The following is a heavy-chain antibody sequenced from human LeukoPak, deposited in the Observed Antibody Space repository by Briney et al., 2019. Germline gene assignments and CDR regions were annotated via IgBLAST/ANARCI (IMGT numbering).Heavy chain of an antibody. V-gene: IGHV1-69*04. CDR2: IIPILGIA. CDR1: GGTFSSYT. CDR3: AREYCSSTSCYRDNWFDP. Sequence: SVKVSCKASGGTFSSYTISWVRQAPGQGLEWMGRIIPILGIANYAQKFQGRVTITADKSTSTAYMELSSLRSEDTGVYYCAREYCSSTSCYRDNWFDPWGQGTLVTLSS. J-gene: IGHJ5*02. D-gene: IGHD2-2*01.